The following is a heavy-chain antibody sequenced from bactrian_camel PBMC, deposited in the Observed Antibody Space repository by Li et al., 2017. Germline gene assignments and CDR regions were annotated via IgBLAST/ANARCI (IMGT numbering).Heavy chain of an antibody. J-gene: IGHJ4*01. Sequence: VQLVESGGGSVQSGGSLRLSCAASGYTSSTYAMNWVRQAPGKGLEWVSTIMTHGAGTYYADSLKGRFTISLDHAKNVLYLQMNSLKSEDTARYYCALKGPPAYYSAGYFYWGQGTQVTVS. D-gene: IGHD2*01. CDR1: GYTSSTYA. CDR2: IMTHGAGT. CDR3: ALKGPPAYYSAGYFY. V-gene: IGHV3-1*01.